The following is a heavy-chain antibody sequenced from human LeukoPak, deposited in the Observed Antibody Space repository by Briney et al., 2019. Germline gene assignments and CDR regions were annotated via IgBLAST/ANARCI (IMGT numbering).Heavy chain of an antibody. Sequence: SETLSLTCTVSGGSINSYYWSYIRQPAGKGLDWIGRIYTGGNTNYNPSLKSRVTMSVDTSKNQFSLKLSSVTAADTAVYYCARFVALYYDSSGYHFDYWGQGTLVTVSS. V-gene: IGHV4-4*07. J-gene: IGHJ4*02. CDR2: IYTGGNT. CDR1: GGSINSYY. D-gene: IGHD3-22*01. CDR3: ARFVALYYDSSGYHFDY.